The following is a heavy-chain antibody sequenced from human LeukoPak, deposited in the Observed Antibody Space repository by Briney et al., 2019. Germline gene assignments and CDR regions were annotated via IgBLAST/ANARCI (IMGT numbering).Heavy chain of an antibody. CDR2: ISGGSSSI. V-gene: IGHV3-48*02. Sequence: GGSLRLSCAAFGFTFSSYAMSWVRQAPGKGLEWVSYISGGSSSIYYADSVKGRFTISRDNAKNSLYLQMNSLRDEDTAVYYCARDRCGGDCYRAFDIWGQGTMVTVSS. J-gene: IGHJ3*02. CDR3: ARDRCGGDCYRAFDI. D-gene: IGHD2-21*02. CDR1: GFTFSSYA.